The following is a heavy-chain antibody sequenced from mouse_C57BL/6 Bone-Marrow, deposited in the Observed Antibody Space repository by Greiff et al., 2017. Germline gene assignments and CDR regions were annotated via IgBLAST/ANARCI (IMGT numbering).Heavy chain of an antibody. Sequence: LVESGAELVRPGASVTLSCKASGYTFTDYEMHWVKQTPVHGLEWIGAIDPETGGTAYNQKFKGKAILTADKSSSTAYMELRSLTSEDSAVYYCTRGYYYYGSPWFAYWGQGTLVTVSA. CDR1: GYTFTDYE. D-gene: IGHD1-1*01. J-gene: IGHJ3*01. V-gene: IGHV1-15*01. CDR3: TRGYYYYGSPWFAY. CDR2: IDPETGGT.